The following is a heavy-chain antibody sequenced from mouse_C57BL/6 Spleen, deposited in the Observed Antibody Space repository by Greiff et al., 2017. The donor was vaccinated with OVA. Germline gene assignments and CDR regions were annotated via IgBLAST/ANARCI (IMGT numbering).Heavy chain of an antibody. D-gene: IGHD1-1*01. CDR3: ARGNYGSSLFDY. CDR2: IDPSDSET. J-gene: IGHJ2*01. V-gene: IGHV1-52*01. CDR1: GYTFTSYW. Sequence: VQLKQPGAELVRPGSSVKLSCTASGYTFTSYWMHWVKQRPIQGLEWIGNIDPSDSETHYNQKFKDKATLTVDKSSSTAYMQLSSLTSEDSAVYCCARGNYGSSLFDYWGQGTTLTVSS.